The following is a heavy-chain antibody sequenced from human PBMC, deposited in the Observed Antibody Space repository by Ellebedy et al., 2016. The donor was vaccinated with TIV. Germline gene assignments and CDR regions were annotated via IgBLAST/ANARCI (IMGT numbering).Heavy chain of an antibody. D-gene: IGHD3-22*01. CDR1: GGSISSGGFY. J-gene: IGHJ3*02. CDR2: IYYSGNT. CDR3: ARDQNYDTSGRDALDI. Sequence: SETLSLXCTVSGGSISSGGFYWSWIRQFPGKGLEWIGYIYYSGNTDYNPSLKSRVSISGDTSKNQFSLKLSPVTAADTAMYYCARDQNYDTSGRDALDIWGQGIMVTVSS. V-gene: IGHV4-31*03.